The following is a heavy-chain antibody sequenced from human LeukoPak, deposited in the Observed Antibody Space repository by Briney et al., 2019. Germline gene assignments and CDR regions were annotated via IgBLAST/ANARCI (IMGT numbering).Heavy chain of an antibody. D-gene: IGHD6-19*01. V-gene: IGHV3-23*01. J-gene: IGHJ4*02. Sequence: GGSLILSCASSGFTFSSYAMNWVRPAPGKRLEWVSSIRGSGDSTYYADSVKGRFTISRDNSKNTLYLQISSLRAEDTAIYYCAKDGISGWYGNHFDFWGQGTLVTGSS. CDR3: AKDGISGWYGNHFDF. CDR1: GFTFSSYA. CDR2: IRGSGDST.